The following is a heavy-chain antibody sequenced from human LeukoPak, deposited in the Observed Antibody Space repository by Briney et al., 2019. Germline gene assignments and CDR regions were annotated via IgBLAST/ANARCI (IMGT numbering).Heavy chain of an antibody. D-gene: IGHD1-1*01. V-gene: IGHV3-21*01. Sequence: GGSLRLSCAASGFTFSSYSMNWVLQAPGYGLEWVSSISSSSSYIYYADSVKGRFTISRDNAKNSLYLQMNSLRAEDTAVYYCARNWNDIGSAFDIWGQGTMVTVSS. J-gene: IGHJ3*02. CDR2: ISSSSSYI. CDR3: ARNWNDIGSAFDI. CDR1: GFTFSSYS.